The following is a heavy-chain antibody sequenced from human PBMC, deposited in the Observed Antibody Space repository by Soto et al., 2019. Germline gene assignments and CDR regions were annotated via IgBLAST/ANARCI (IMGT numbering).Heavy chain of an antibody. CDR2: IYYSGST. CDR3: ARAALDYGDYYYGMDV. V-gene: IGHV4-31*01. D-gene: IGHD4-17*01. J-gene: IGHJ6*02. CDR1: GGSISSGGYY. Sequence: QVQLQESGPGLVKPSQTLSLTCTVSGGSISSGGYYWSWIRQHPGKGLEWIGYIYYSGSTYYNPSLKSLVTISVDTSKNQFSLKLSSVTAADTAVYYCARAALDYGDYYYGMDVWGQGTTVTVSS.